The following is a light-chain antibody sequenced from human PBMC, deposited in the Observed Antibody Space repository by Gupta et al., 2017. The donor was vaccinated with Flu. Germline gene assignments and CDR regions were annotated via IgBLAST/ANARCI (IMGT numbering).Light chain of an antibody. CDR2: DVS. V-gene: IGLV2-14*03. CDR3: STYTRSNNPVVV. CDR1: SSNDGGDNY. J-gene: IGLJ2*01. Sequence: SCTETSSNDGGDNYDYCYHQHQGNAPNLIIYDVSNRPSGGANSFSGSKSGNTAALTITGVQEEDEADYYCSTYTRSNNPVVVFGGGTKLTVL.